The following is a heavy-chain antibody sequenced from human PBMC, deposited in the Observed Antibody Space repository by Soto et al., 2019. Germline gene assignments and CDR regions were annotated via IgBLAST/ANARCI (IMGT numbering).Heavy chain of an antibody. J-gene: IGHJ5*02. Sequence: GPTLVNPTQTLTLTCTFSGFSLSTSGMCASWIRQPPGKALEWLARIDWDDDKYYSTSLKTRLTISKDTSKNQVVLTMTNMDPVDTATYYCARHTNYYDSSGYYWFDPRGQGTLVTVSS. CDR3: ARHTNYYDSSGYYWFDP. CDR2: IDWDDDK. CDR1: GFSLSTSGMC. D-gene: IGHD3-22*01. V-gene: IGHV2-70*11.